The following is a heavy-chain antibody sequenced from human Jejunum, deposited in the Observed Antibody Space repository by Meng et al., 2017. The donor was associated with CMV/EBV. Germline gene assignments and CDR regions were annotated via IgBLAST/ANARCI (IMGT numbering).Heavy chain of an antibody. D-gene: IGHD3-3*01. CDR3: VHGKLRSPLDY. V-gene: IGHV2-5*02. CDR2: IYWDDDK. Sequence: CTFPGFSLSNSGVSVGWIRQPPGRALEWLALIYWDDDKRYSPSLKSRLTITKDTSKNQVVLTMTNMDPVDTATYYCVHGKLRSPLDYWGQGTLVTVSS. CDR1: GFSLSNSGVS. J-gene: IGHJ4*02.